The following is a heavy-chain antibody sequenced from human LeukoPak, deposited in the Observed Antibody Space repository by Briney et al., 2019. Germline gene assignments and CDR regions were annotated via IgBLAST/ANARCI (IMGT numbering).Heavy chain of an antibody. CDR3: ARYLNGDYVYFDY. Sequence: GGSLRLSCAASGFTFSSYAMSWVRQAPGKGLEWVSAISGSGGSTYYADSVKGRFTVSRDNAKNSLYLQMNSLRAEDTAVYYCARYLNGDYVYFDYWGQGTLVTVSS. D-gene: IGHD4-17*01. CDR2: ISGSGGST. J-gene: IGHJ4*02. V-gene: IGHV3-23*01. CDR1: GFTFSSYA.